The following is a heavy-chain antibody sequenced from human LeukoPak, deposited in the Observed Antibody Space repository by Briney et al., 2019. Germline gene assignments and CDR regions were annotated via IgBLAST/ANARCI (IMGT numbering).Heavy chain of an antibody. CDR3: ARVQRHVGLDY. CDR1: GYTFTGYY. D-gene: IGHD1-26*01. CDR2: INPDSGGT. Sequence: ASVHVSCKASGYTFTGYYMHWLRPAPGQGLEWMGWINPDSGGTNYAQEFQGRVTMTRDTSISTAYMELSRLTSDDTAVYYCARVQRHVGLDYWGQGTLVTASS. V-gene: IGHV1-2*02. J-gene: IGHJ4*02.